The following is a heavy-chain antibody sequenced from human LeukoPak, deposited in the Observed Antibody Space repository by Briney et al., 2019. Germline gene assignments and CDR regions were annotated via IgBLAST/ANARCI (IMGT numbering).Heavy chain of an antibody. D-gene: IGHD3-22*01. CDR1: GGSFSGYY. Sequence: PSETLSLTCAAYGGSFSGYYWSWIRQPPGKGLEWIGEINHSGSTNYNPSLKSRLSISIDTSKNQFALRLNSVTAADTAVYYCARTSYYDSSGYYLPYWGQRTLVTVSS. J-gene: IGHJ4*02. V-gene: IGHV4-34*01. CDR2: INHSGST. CDR3: ARTSYYDSSGYYLPY.